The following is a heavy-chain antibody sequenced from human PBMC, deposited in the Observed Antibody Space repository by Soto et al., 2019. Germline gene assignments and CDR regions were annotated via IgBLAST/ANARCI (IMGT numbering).Heavy chain of an antibody. J-gene: IGHJ4*02. Sequence: GSLRLSCAASGFTFSSYSMNWVRQAAGKGREWVSSISSSSSYIYYADSVKGRFTISRDNAKNSLYLQMNSLRAEDTAVYYCARDSGRPTAMVDYWGQGTLVTVSS. CDR2: ISSSSSYI. CDR3: ARDSGRPTAMVDY. CDR1: GFTFSSYS. V-gene: IGHV3-21*01. D-gene: IGHD5-18*01.